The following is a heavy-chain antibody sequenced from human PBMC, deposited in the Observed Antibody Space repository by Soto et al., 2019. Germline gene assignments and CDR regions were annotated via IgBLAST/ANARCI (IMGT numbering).Heavy chain of an antibody. CDR2: IKQEGNDK. J-gene: IGHJ3*02. CDR3: ARDGPSDAFDI. V-gene: IGHV3-7*01. CDR1: GFTFSSYW. Sequence: GGSLRLSCAASGFTFSSYWMSWVLQAPGKGLEWVANIKQEGNDKYYVDSVKGRFTISRDNVKNSLYLQMDSLRVEDAAVYYCARDGPSDAFDIWGQGTMVTVS.